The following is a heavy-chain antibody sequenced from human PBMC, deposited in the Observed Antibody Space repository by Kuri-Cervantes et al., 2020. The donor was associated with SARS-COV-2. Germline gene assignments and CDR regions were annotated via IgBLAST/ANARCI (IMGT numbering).Heavy chain of an antibody. CDR3: ARAYSNYVLSDY. CDR2: IYYSGST. D-gene: IGHD4-11*01. V-gene: IGHV4-39*07. Sequence: SETLSLTCAVYGGSFSSYYWGWIRQPPGKGLEWIGSIYYSGSTYYNPSLKSRVTISVDTSKNQFSLKLSSVTAADTAVYYCARAYSNYVLSDYWGQGTLVTVSS. J-gene: IGHJ4*02. CDR1: GGSFSSYY.